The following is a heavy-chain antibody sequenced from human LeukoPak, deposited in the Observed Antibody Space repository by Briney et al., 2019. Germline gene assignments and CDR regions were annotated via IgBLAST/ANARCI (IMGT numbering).Heavy chain of an antibody. CDR3: ARVLPYDSSGYYYDY. J-gene: IGHJ4*02. Sequence: SVKVSCKASGGTFSSYAISWVRQAPGQGLEWMGRIIPILGTANYAQKFQGRVTITADESTSTAYMELSSLRSEDTAVYYCARVLPYDSSGYYYDYWGQGTLVTVSS. CDR1: GGTFSSYA. CDR2: IIPILGTA. V-gene: IGHV1-69*11. D-gene: IGHD3-22*01.